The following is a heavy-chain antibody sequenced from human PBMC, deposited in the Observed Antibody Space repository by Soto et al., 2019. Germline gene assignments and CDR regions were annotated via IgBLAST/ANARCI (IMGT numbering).Heavy chain of an antibody. CDR2: INPKSGVT. J-gene: IGHJ6*02. D-gene: IGHD2-8*01. V-gene: IGHV1-2*04. Sequence: ASVKVSCKASGYSFTDYHIHWVRPAPGQGLEWLGRINPKSGVTSTAQKFQGWVTMTTDTSISTASMELTRLTSDDTAIYYCARGDSTDCSNGVCSFFYNHDMDVWGQGTTVTVSS. CDR1: GYSFTDYH. CDR3: ARGDSTDCSNGVCSFFYNHDMDV.